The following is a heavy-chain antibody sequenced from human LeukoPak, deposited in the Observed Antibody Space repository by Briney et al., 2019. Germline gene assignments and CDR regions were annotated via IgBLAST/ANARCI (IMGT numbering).Heavy chain of an antibody. V-gene: IGHV4-59*01. D-gene: IGHD2-15*01. CDR1: GGSISSYY. CDR2: IYYSGST. Sequence: SETLSLTCTVSGGSISSYYWSWIRQPPGKGLEWIGYIYYSGSTNYNPSLKSRVTISVDTSKNQFSLKLSSVTAADTAVYYRAREGYDAFDIWGQGTMVTVSS. CDR3: AREGYDAFDI. J-gene: IGHJ3*02.